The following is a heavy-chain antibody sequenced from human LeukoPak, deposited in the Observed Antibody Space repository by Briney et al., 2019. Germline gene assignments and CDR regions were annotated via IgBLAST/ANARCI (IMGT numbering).Heavy chain of an antibody. CDR1: GFTFDGYA. Sequence: GGSLRLSCAASGFTFDGYAMHWVRQAPGKGLEWVSGISWNSGSIGYADSVKGRFTISRDNAKNSLYLQMNSLRAEDTALYYCAKALTLGSGSAFDPWGQGTLVTVSS. V-gene: IGHV3-9*01. J-gene: IGHJ5*02. CDR3: AKALTLGSGSAFDP. D-gene: IGHD6-25*01. CDR2: ISWNSGSI.